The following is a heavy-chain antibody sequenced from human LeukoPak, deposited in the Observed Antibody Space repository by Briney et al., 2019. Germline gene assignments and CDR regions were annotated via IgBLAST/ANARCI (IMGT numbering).Heavy chain of an antibody. Sequence: GGSLRLSCAASGFTVSSNYMSWVRQAPGKGLEWVSVIYSGGTTYYADSVKGRFTISRDNSKNTLHLQMNSLRAEDTAVYYCARDQYSYAHASHWGQGTLVTVSS. CDR2: IYSGGTT. CDR1: GFTVSSNY. D-gene: IGHD5-18*01. CDR3: ARDQYSYAHASH. V-gene: IGHV3-66*01. J-gene: IGHJ4*02.